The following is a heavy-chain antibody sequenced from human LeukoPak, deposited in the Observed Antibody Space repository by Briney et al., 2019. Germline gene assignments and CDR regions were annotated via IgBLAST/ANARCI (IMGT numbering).Heavy chain of an antibody. D-gene: IGHD2-2*01. CDR2: IYYSGST. V-gene: IGHV4-59*01. CDR3: ARGTVTYYYMDV. J-gene: IGHJ6*03. CDR1: GVSISSSY. Sequence: PSETLSLTCTVSGVSISSSYWSWIRQPPGKGLEWIGYIYYSGSTNYNPSLKSRVTISVDTSKNQFSLKLSSVTAADTAVYYCARGTVTYYYMDVWGKGTTVTISS.